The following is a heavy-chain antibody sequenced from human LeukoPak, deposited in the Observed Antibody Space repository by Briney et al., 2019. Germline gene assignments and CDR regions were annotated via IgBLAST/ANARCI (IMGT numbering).Heavy chain of an antibody. CDR2: INLNTGGT. D-gene: IGHD3-16*01. CDR3: GSVRGILSYFDL. CDR1: GYTFTDYY. J-gene: IGHJ2*01. V-gene: IGHV1-2*02. Sequence: ASVKVSCEASGYTFTDYYIHWVRQAPGQGPEWMGWINLNTGGTNYAQKFDGRFSMTRDTSINTAFMELSGLTFDDTAVYYCGSVRGILSYFDLWGRGTLVTVSS.